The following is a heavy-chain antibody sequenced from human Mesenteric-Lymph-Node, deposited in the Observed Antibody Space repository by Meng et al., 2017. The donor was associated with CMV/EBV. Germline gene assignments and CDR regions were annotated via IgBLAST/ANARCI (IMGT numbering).Heavy chain of an antibody. V-gene: IGHV3-7*01. D-gene: IGHD3-3*01. J-gene: IGHJ6*02. CDR3: ARGDDLNYDFWSGYYRYYYYYGMDV. Sequence: GESLKISCAASGFTFSSHWMNWVRQAPGKGLEWVANTKPDGSQKYYVDSVKGRFTISRDNAKNTLYLQMNSLRAEDTAVYYCARGDDLNYDFWSGYYRYYYYYGMDVWGQGTTVTVSS. CDR1: GFTFSSHW. CDR2: TKPDGSQK.